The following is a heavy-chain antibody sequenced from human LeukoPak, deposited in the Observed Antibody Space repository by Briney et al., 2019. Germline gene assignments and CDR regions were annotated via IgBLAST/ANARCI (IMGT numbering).Heavy chain of an antibody. CDR2: ISGSGGST. Sequence: GGSLRLSCAASGFTFSSYAMSWVRQAPGKGLEWVSAISGSGGSTYYADSVKGRFTISRDNSKNTLYLQMNSLRAEDTAVYYRANPRAVAGTYPPDYWGQGTLVTVSS. CDR1: GFTFSSYA. J-gene: IGHJ4*02. D-gene: IGHD6-19*01. V-gene: IGHV3-23*01. CDR3: ANPRAVAGTYPPDY.